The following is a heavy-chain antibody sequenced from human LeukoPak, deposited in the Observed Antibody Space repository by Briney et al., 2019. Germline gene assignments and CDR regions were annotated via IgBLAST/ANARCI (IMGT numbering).Heavy chain of an antibody. CDR1: GGTFSSYA. D-gene: IGHD3-10*01. V-gene: IGHV1-69*05. Sequence: SVKVSCKASGGTFSSYAISWLRQAPGQGLEWMGMIIPIFGTANYAQKFQGRVTITTDESTSTAYMELSSLRSEDTAVYYCASGFGELLEDYFDYWGQGTLVTVSS. J-gene: IGHJ4*02. CDR3: ASGFGELLEDYFDY. CDR2: IIPIFGTA.